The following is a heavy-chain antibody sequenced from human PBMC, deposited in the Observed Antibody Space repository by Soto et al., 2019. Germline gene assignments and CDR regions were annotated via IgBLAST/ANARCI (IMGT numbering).Heavy chain of an antibody. CDR3: ARQGREIDFWSGYYKNYFDY. V-gene: IGHV4-39*01. CDR1: GGSISSSSYY. D-gene: IGHD3-3*01. J-gene: IGHJ4*02. CDR2: IYYSGST. Sequence: SETLSLTCTVSGGSISSSSYYWGWIRQPPGKGLEWIGSIYYSGSTYYNPSLKSRVTISVDTSKNQFSLKLSSVTAADTAVYYCARQGREIDFWSGYYKNYFDYWGQGTLVTVSS.